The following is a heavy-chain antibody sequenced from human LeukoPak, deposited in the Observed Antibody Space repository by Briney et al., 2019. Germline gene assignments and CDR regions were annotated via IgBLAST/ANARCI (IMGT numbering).Heavy chain of an antibody. CDR2: TRNKPNGYTT. CDR1: GLGITDHY. J-gene: IGHJ4*02. D-gene: IGHD4-17*01. CDR3: VRVRHGDYFDY. V-gene: IGHV3-72*01. Sequence: PGGSLRLSCAASGLGITDHYMDWVRQTPGKGLEWVGRTRNKPNGYTTDYGTSVKGRFIVSRDDSENSLYLQMNGLKAEDTAVYYCVRVRHGDYFDYWGQGTLVTVSS.